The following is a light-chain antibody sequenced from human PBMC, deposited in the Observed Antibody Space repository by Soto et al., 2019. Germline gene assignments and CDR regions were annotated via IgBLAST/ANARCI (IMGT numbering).Light chain of an antibody. CDR1: QSVSTY. CDR3: QQRSNWPST. CDR2: DAS. V-gene: IGKV3-11*01. J-gene: IGKJ4*01. Sequence: EIVLTQSPVTLSLSPGERDTLSCRASQSVSTYLAWYQQKPGRAPRLLIYDASSRATGIPARFSGSGSGTDFTLTISSLETEDFAVYYCQQRSNWPSTFGGGTKVEIK.